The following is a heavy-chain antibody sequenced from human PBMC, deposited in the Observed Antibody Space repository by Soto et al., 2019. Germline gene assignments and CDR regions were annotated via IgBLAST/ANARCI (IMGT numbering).Heavy chain of an antibody. J-gene: IGHJ5*02. CDR3: AREGARTYYDFWSGPGRDWFDP. D-gene: IGHD3-3*01. V-gene: IGHV3-21*01. CDR1: GFTFSSYS. Sequence: EVQLVESGGGLVKPGGSLRLSCAASGFTFSSYSMNWVRQAPGKGLEWVSSISSSSSYIYYADSVKGRFTISRDNAKNSLYLQMNRLRAEVTAVYYCAREGARTYYDFWSGPGRDWFDPWGQGTLVTVSS. CDR2: ISSSSSYI.